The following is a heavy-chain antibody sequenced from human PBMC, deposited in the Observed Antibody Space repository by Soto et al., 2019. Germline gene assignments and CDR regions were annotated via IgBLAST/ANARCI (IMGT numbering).Heavy chain of an antibody. CDR3: ARHGATTVTTVWFDP. CDR1: GGSISSSSYY. D-gene: IGHD4-4*01. J-gene: IGHJ5*02. Sequence: QLQLQESGPGLVKPSETLSLTCTVSGGSISSSSYYWGWIRQPPGKGLEWIGSIYYSGSTYYNPSLKSRVTISVDTSKNQFSLKLSSVTAADTAVYYCARHGATTVTTVWFDPWGQGTLVTVSS. CDR2: IYYSGST. V-gene: IGHV4-39*01.